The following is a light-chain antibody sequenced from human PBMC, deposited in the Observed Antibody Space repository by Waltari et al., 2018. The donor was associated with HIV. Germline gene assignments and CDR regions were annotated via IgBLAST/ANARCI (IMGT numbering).Light chain of an antibody. CDR1: QNISIW. Sequence: DIQLTQSPASLSASVGDRVTITCRASQNISIWLAWYQQKPGKAPKLLIYKASTVKSGVPSRFSGSGSGTGFTLTISSLQPDDFATYYCQHYSSYLCTFGQGTKLEIK. CDR3: QHYSSYLCT. V-gene: IGKV1-5*03. J-gene: IGKJ2*02. CDR2: KAS.